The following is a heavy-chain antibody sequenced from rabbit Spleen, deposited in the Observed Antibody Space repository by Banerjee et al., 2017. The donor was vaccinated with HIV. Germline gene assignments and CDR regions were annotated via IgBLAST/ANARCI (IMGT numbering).Heavy chain of an antibody. Sequence: QQLVESGGGLVKPGASLTLTCKASAFSFSRGYDMCWVRQAPGKGLEWIACIYTGNSKTYYANWAKGRFPISKTSSTTVTLQMTSLTVADTATYFCARDSSSSFSSYGMDLWGPGTLVTVS. CDR2: IYTGNSKT. V-gene: IGHV1S40*01. CDR3: ARDSSSSFSSYGMDL. CDR1: AFSFSRGYD. D-gene: IGHD1-1*01. J-gene: IGHJ6*01.